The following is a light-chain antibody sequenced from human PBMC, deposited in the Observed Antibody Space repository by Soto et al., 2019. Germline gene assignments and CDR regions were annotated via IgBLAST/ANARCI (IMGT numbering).Light chain of an antibody. CDR3: QQYGSSGT. CDR2: GAS. Sequence: EIVLTQSPGTLSLSPGERATLSCRASQSVSSSYLAWYQQQPGQAHRLLIYGASSRATVIPDRFSGTGSGTDFTLTISRLEPEDFAVYYCQQYGSSGTFGGGTKVEIK. V-gene: IGKV3-20*01. CDR1: QSVSSSY. J-gene: IGKJ4*01.